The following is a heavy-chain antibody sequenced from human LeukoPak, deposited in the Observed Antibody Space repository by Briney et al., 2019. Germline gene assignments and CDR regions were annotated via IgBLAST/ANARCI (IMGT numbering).Heavy chain of an antibody. V-gene: IGHV1-8*03. CDR3: AKLYDEVSSSLLAHYYYMDV. J-gene: IGHJ6*03. D-gene: IGHD6-13*01. Sequence: GASVQVSCKASGYTFTSYDINWVRQATAQGLEWMGWINPNSGNTGYAQKFQGRVTITRNTSISTAYMELSSLRSEDTAVYYCAKLYDEVSSSLLAHYYYMDVWGKGTTVTISS. CDR1: GYTFTSYD. CDR2: INPNSGNT.